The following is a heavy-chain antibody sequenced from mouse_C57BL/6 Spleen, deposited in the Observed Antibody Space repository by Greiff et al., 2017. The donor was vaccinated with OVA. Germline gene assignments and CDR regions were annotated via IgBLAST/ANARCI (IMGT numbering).Heavy chain of an antibody. J-gene: IGHJ4*01. Sequence: QVQLQQPGTELVKPGASVKLSCKASGYTFTSYWMHWVKQRPGQGLEWIGNINPSNGGTNYNEKFKSKAKLTVDKSSSTAYMQLSSLTSEDSAVYYCARYGYPYYAMDYWGQGTSVTVSS. D-gene: IGHD1-2*01. V-gene: IGHV1-53*01. CDR2: INPSNGGT. CDR1: GYTFTSYW. CDR3: ARYGYPYYAMDY.